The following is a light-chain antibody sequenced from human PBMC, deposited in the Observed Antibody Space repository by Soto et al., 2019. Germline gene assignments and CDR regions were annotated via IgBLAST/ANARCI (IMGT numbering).Light chain of an antibody. CDR3: QQYDNWPPEYT. CDR1: QGIRTK. CDR2: DVS. Sequence: EIILTQSPDTLSVSPGERATLSCRASQGIRTKLAWYQHKPGQAPRLLIYDVSNRATGVPARFSGSRSGTEFTLTISSLQSEDCAIYYCQQYDNWPPEYTFGQGTKVDIK. J-gene: IGKJ2*01. V-gene: IGKV3-15*01.